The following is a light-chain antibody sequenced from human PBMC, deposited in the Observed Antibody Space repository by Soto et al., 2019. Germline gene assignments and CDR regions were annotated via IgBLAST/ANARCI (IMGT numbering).Light chain of an antibody. J-gene: IGKJ3*01. CDR1: HGVTRN. CDR3: QHYSNWPPVT. CDR2: GAS. Sequence: EIVMTQSPATLSVSPGERATLSCRASHGVTRNLAWYQQKPGQAPRLLIYGASTRAAGIPARFSASGSGTEFTLTISSPQSEDSAVYYCQHYSNWPPVTFGPGTKVEIK. V-gene: IGKV3D-15*01.